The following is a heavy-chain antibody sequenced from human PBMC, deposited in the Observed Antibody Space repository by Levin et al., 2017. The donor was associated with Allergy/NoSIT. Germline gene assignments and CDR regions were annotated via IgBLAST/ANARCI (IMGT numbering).Heavy chain of an antibody. Sequence: GGSLRLSCAASGFTFSSYGMHWVRQAPGKGLEWVAVIWYDGSNKYYADSVKGRFTISRDNSKNTLYLQMNSLRAEDTAVYYCARDFSGYDIGGGYFDLWGRGTLVTVSS. D-gene: IGHD5-12*01. CDR1: GFTFSSYG. V-gene: IGHV3-33*01. CDR2: IWYDGSNK. CDR3: ARDFSGYDIGGGYFDL. J-gene: IGHJ2*01.